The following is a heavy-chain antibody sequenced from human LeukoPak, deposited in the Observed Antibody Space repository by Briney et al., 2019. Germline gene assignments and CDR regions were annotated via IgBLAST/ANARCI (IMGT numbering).Heavy chain of an antibody. J-gene: IGHJ3*02. CDR1: GFTFSSYA. CDR3: AKDQYYYDSSGYYRRGAFDI. CDR2: ISGSGGST. V-gene: IGHV3-23*01. D-gene: IGHD3-22*01. Sequence: GGSLRLSCAASGFTFSSYAMSWVRQAPGKGLEWVSAISGSGGSTYYADSVKGRFTISRDNSKNTLYLQMNSLRAEDTAVYYCAKDQYYYDSSGYYRRGAFDIWGQGTMVTVSS.